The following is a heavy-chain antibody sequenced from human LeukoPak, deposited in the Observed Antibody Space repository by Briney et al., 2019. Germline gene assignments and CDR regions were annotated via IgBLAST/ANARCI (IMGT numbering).Heavy chain of an antibody. CDR1: EFTLSNYW. Sequence: GGSLRLSCAASEFTLSNYWMHWVRQAPGKGLVWVSRINNDGSSTSYADSVKGRFTISRDNAKNTVYLQMNSLRAEDTAVYYCARGGWGTATDYWGQGTLVTVSS. V-gene: IGHV3-74*01. CDR3: ARGGWGTATDY. D-gene: IGHD1-1*01. J-gene: IGHJ4*02. CDR2: INNDGSST.